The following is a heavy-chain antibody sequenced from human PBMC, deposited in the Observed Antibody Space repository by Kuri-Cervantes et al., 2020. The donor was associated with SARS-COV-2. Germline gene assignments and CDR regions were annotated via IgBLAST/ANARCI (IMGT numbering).Heavy chain of an antibody. CDR3: AKDRGDFWYYYMDV. Sequence: GEFLKISCAASGFTFEDYAMHWVRQAPGKGLEWVSLISGDGDSTYYADSVKGRFTISRDNSKNSLYLQMNSLRVEDTALYYCAKDRGDFWYYYMDVWGKGTTVTVSS. CDR1: GFTFEDYA. J-gene: IGHJ6*03. D-gene: IGHD2-21*02. V-gene: IGHV3-43D*03. CDR2: ISGDGDST.